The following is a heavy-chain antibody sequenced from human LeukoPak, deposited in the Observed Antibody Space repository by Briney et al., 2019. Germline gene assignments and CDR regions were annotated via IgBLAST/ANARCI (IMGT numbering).Heavy chain of an antibody. J-gene: IGHJ4*02. CDR3: ARGYSGYDYFDY. V-gene: IGHV1-2*04. CDR2: INPNSVGT. Sequence: ASVKVSCKASGYTFTGYYMHWVRQPPGQGLEWVGWINPNSVGTNYAQKFQGWVTMTRDTSISTAYMELSRLRSDDTAVYYCARGYSGYDYFDYWGQGTLVTVSS. D-gene: IGHD5-12*01. CDR1: GYTFTGYY.